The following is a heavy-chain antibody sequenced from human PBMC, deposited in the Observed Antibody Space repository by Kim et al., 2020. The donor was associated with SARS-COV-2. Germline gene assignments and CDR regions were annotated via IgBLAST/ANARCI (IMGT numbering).Heavy chain of an antibody. J-gene: IGHJ5*02. CDR2: T. D-gene: IGHD1-26*01. V-gene: IGHV4-39*01. CDR3: ARLSYYGWFDP. Sequence: TYYNPSLRSRVTISVDTSKNQFSLKLSSVTAADTAVYYCARLSYYGWFDPWGQGTLVTVSS.